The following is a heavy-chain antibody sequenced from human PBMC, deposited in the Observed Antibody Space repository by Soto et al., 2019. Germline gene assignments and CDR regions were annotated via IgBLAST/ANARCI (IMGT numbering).Heavy chain of an antibody. CDR1: GGSISSYY. D-gene: IGHD4-4*01. CDR3: ARLGYSNDNWFDP. V-gene: IGHV4-59*08. CDR2: IYYSGST. Sequence: SETLSLTCTVSGGSISSYYWSWIRQPPGKGLEWIGYIYYSGSTNYNPSLKSRVTISVDTSKNQFSLKLSSVTAADTAVYYCARLGYSNDNWFDPWGQGTLVTVSS. J-gene: IGHJ5*02.